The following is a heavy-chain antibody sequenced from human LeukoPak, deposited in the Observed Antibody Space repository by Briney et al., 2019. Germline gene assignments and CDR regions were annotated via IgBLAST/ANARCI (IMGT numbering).Heavy chain of an antibody. J-gene: IGHJ5*02. Sequence: SETLSLTCAVSGVSISSYYWSWIRQHPGKGLEWIGYLSDVGTNDYNPSLKGRVTVSRDTSKNQFSLRLSSVTAADAAVYHCARDKAPGGKRWFDPWGQGALVIVSS. D-gene: IGHD4-23*01. V-gene: IGHV4-59*01. CDR1: GVSISSYY. CDR2: LSDVGTN. CDR3: ARDKAPGGKRWFDP.